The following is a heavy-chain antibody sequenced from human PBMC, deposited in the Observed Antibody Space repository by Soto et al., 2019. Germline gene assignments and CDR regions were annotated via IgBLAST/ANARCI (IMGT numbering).Heavy chain of an antibody. V-gene: IGHV3-23*01. CDR1: GFTFSCCA. CDR3: AKDQLGYGEYYFDY. Sequence: PGGSLRLSCAASGFTFSCCAMSWVRQAPGKGLDYVSTIHGGGSTYYADSVKGRFTISRDNSKDTLYLQMSSLRAEDTAIYYCAKDQLGYGEYYFDYWGQGTLVTVSS. D-gene: IGHD5-18*01. J-gene: IGHJ4*02. CDR2: IHGGGST.